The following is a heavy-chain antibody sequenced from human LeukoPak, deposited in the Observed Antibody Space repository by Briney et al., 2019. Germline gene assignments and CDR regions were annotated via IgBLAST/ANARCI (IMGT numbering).Heavy chain of an antibody. CDR1: AYTFTSYY. V-gene: IGHV1-46*01. J-gene: IGHJ4*02. CDR2: INPSGGST. Sequence: ASVTVSCKASAYTFTSYYMHWVRQAPGQGLEWMGIINPSGGSTSYAQKFQGRVTMTRDTSTSTVYMELSSLRSEDTAVYYCARDKSGSGYYPVWYFDYWGQGTLVTVSS. CDR3: ARDKSGSGYYPVWYFDY. D-gene: IGHD3-22*01.